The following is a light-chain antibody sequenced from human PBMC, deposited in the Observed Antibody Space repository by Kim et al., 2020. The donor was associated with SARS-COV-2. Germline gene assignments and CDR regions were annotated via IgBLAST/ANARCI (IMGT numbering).Light chain of an antibody. CDR3: CSYTSSSTWL. J-gene: IGLJ2*01. CDR2: DVS. CDR1: SSDVGGSNY. V-gene: IGLV2-14*03. Sequence: GQSITISCSGTSSDVGGSNYVSWDQQHPGKAPNLMIYDVSNRPSGVSNRFSGSKSGNTASLTISGLQAEDEANYFCCSYTSSSTWLFGGGTQLTVL.